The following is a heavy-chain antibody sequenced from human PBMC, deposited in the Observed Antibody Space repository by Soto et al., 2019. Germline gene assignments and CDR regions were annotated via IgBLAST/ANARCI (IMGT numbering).Heavy chain of an antibody. CDR3: AREWLQSSDY. Sequence: SEALSVTCAVSGGSISSGGYSWSCIRQPPGKGLEWIGYIDHSGSTYYNPSLKTRVTISVDRSKNQFSLKLSSVTAADTAVYYCAREWLQSSDYWGQGTLVTVSS. CDR1: GGSISSGGYS. D-gene: IGHD5-12*01. CDR2: IDHSGST. J-gene: IGHJ4*02. V-gene: IGHV4-30-2*01.